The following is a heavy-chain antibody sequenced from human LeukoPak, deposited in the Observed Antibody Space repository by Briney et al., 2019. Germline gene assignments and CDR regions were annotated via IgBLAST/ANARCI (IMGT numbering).Heavy chain of an antibody. V-gene: IGHV1-18*01. CDR1: GYTFTSYG. CDR3: ARDSRRLLLWFGAHGSWFDP. D-gene: IGHD3-10*01. J-gene: IGHJ5*02. CDR2: ISAYNGNT. Sequence: ASAKVSCKASGYTFTSYGISWVRQAPGQGLEWMGWISAYNGNTNYAQRLQGRVTMTTDTSTSTAYMELRSLRSDDTAVYYCARDSRRLLLWFGAHGSWFDPWGQGTLVTVSS.